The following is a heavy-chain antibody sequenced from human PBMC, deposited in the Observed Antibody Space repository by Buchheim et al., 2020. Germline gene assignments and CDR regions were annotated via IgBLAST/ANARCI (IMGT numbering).Heavy chain of an antibody. CDR1: GFTFSTYW. D-gene: IGHD3-10*01. Sequence: EVQLVESGGGLVQPGESLRLSCAASGFTFSTYWMTWVRQAPGKGLEWVANINPDGSAKYYVGSVKGRFTISRDDAKTSLYRQMNSLRVEDTAVYYCGSGAGRDHWGQGT. CDR2: INPDGSAK. CDR3: GSGAGRDH. J-gene: IGHJ4*02. V-gene: IGHV3-7*01.